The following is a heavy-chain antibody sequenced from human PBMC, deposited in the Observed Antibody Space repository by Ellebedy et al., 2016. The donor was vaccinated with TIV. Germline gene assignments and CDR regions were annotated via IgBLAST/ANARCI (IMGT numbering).Heavy chain of an antibody. D-gene: IGHD3-22*01. V-gene: IGHV1-69*13. CDR1: GGTFSSYA. CDR3: ATAYYYDSSGHTDDAFDI. J-gene: IGHJ3*02. Sequence: SVKVSCXASGGTFSSYAISWVRQAPGQGLEWMGGIIPIFGTANYAQKFQGRVTITADESTSTAYMELSSLRSEDTAVYYCATAYYYDSSGHTDDAFDIWGQGTMVTVSS. CDR2: IIPIFGTA.